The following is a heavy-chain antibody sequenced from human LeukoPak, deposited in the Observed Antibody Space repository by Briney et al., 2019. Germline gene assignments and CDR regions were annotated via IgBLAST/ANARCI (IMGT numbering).Heavy chain of an antibody. CDR1: GYTFTNYH. CDR2: MNPNSGNT. J-gene: IGHJ4*02. CDR3: ARGTTAVAFLDY. V-gene: IGHV1-8*01. Sequence: GASVKVSCKSSGYTFTNYHVNWVRQATGQGLEWMGWMNPNSGNTGYAQKFQGRVTMTRNTSISTAYMELSSLRSEDTAVYYCARGTTAVAFLDYWGQGTLVTVSS. D-gene: IGHD6-19*01.